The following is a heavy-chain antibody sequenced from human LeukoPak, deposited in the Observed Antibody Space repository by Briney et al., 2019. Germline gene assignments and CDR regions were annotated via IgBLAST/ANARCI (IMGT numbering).Heavy chain of an antibody. CDR1: GFTFTSSA. CDR2: IVVGSGNT. D-gene: IGHD1-26*01. V-gene: IGHV1-58*01. J-gene: IGHJ4*02. CDR3: AAAGMGAIDFDY. Sequence: SVKGSSKASGFTFTSSAVQRVRQARGQRLEWIGWIVVGSGNTNYAQKFQERVTITRDMSTSTAYMELSSLRSEDTAVYYCAAAGMGAIDFDYWGQGTLVTVSS.